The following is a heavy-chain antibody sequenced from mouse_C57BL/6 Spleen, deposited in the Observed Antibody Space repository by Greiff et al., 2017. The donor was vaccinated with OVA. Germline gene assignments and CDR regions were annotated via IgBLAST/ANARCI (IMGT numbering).Heavy chain of an antibody. CDR3: ASQLVAWFAY. V-gene: IGHV3-6*01. J-gene: IGHJ3*01. Sequence: EVKLMESGPGLVKPSQSLSLTCSVTGYSITSGYYWNWIRQFPGNKLEWMGYISYDGSNNYNPSLKNRISITRDTSKNQFFLKLNSVTTEDTATYYCASQLVAWFAYWGQGTLVTVSA. CDR1: GYSITSGYY. CDR2: ISYDGSN. D-gene: IGHD4-1*02.